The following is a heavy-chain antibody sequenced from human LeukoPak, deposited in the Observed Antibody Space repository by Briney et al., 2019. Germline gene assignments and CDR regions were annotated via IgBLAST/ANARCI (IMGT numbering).Heavy chain of an antibody. CDR2: INPNSGGT. CDR1: GYTFTGYY. Sequence: AASVKVSCKASGYTFTGYYMHWVRQAPGQGLEWMGWINPNSGGTNYAQKFQGRVTMTRDTSISTAYMELSRLRSDDTAVYYCARVRLRGPESNWFDPWGQGTLVTVSS. V-gene: IGHV1-2*02. CDR3: ARVRLRGPESNWFDP. D-gene: IGHD3-16*01. J-gene: IGHJ5*02.